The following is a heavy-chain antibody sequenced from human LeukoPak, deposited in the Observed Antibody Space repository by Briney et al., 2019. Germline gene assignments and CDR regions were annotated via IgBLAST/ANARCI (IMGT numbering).Heavy chain of an antibody. CDR3: ASPYCSSTSCCFGY. CDR1: GGSFSGYY. D-gene: IGHD2-2*01. CDR2: INHSGST. V-gene: IGHV4-34*01. J-gene: IGHJ4*02. Sequence: SETLSLTCAVYGGSFSGYYWSWIRQPPGKGLEWIGEINHSGSTNYNPSLKSRVTISVDTSKNQFSLKLSSVTAADTAVYYCASPYCSSTSCCFGYWGQGTLVTVSS.